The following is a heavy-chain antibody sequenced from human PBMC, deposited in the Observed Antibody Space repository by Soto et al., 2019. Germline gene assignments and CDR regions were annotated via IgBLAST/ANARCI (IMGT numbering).Heavy chain of an antibody. CDR3: ARARYSWNDLPWEY. CDR1: GDSISNYY. V-gene: IGHV4-59*01. CDR2: IYYSGST. Sequence: SETLSLTCTVSGDSISNYYWSWIRQPPGKGLEYIGYIYYSGSTNYNPSLKSRVTISVDTSKNQFSLKLSSVTAADTAVYYCARARYSWNDLPWEYWGQGTLVTVS. D-gene: IGHD1-1*01. J-gene: IGHJ4*02.